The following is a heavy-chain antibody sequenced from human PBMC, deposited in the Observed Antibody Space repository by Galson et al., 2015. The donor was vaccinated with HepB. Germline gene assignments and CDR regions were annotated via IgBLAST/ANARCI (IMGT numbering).Heavy chain of an antibody. CDR3: TTDWPPYSSGVGGNHDY. Sequence: SLRLSCAASGFTFSSYGMHWVRQAPGKGLEWVAVISYDGSNKYYADSVKGRFTISRDDSKNTLYLQMNSLKTEDTAVYYCTTDWPPYSSGVGGNHDYWGQGTLVTVSS. J-gene: IGHJ4*02. D-gene: IGHD6-19*01. V-gene: IGHV3-30*03. CDR1: GFTFSSYG. CDR2: ISYDGSNK.